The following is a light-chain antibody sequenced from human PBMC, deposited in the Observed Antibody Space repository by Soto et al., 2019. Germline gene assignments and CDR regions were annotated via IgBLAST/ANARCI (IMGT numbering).Light chain of an antibody. CDR2: DDS. CDR1: NIGSKS. CDR3: AAWDERLNNWV. V-gene: IGLV3-21*02. Sequence: SYELTQPPSVSVAPGQTARITCGGNNIGSKSVHWYQQKPGQAPVLVVYDDSDRPSGIPERFSGSKSATSASLAISGLQSADETEYYCAAWDERLNNWVFGGGTKLTVL. J-gene: IGLJ3*02.